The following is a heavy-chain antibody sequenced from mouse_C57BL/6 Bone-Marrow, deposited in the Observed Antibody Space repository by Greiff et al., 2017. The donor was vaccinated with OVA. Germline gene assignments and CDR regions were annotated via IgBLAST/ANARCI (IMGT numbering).Heavy chain of an antibody. J-gene: IGHJ2*01. Sequence: VQLQQSGAELARPGASVKLSCKASGYTFTSYGISWVKQRTGQGLEWIGEIYPRSGNTYYNEKFKGKATLTADKSSSPAYMELRSLTSEDSAVYFCARGYYDWDEYYDDWGQGTTLTVSS. CDR3: ARGYYDWDEYYDD. CDR1: GYTFTSYG. D-gene: IGHD2-3*01. V-gene: IGHV1-81*01. CDR2: IYPRSGNT.